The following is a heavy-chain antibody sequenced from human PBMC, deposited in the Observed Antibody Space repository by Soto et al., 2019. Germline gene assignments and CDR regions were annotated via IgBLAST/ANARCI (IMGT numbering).Heavy chain of an antibody. D-gene: IGHD3-16*02. Sequence: QVQLQQWGAGLLKPSETLSLTCAVYGGSFSGYYWSWIRQPPGKGLEWIGEINHSGSTNYNPSLKSLVTISGDTTMNQFSLKLSFLTAAVTAVYYCARRSVTFGGVIAIRYDYYGMDVWGQGTTVTVSS. V-gene: IGHV4-34*01. CDR1: GGSFSGYY. CDR3: ARRSVTFGGVIAIRYDYYGMDV. J-gene: IGHJ6*02. CDR2: INHSGST.